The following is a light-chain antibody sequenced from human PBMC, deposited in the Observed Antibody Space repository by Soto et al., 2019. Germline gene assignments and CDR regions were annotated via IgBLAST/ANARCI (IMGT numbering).Light chain of an antibody. CDR3: QQYGSSPGVT. V-gene: IGKV3-20*01. J-gene: IGKJ4*01. CDR2: GAS. Sequence: EIVLTQSPGTLSLSPGERATLSCRASQSVSSSYLAWYQQKPGQAPRLLIYGASSRATGIPDRFSGSGSGTDFTLTISRLEPEDVAVYYCQQYGSSPGVTFGGGTKVEIK. CDR1: QSVSSSY.